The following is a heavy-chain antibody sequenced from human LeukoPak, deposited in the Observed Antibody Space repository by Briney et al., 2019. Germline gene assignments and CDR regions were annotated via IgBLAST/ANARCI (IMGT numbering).Heavy chain of an antibody. CDR1: GFTFSSYA. D-gene: IGHD6-13*01. Sequence: GGSLRLSCAGSGFTFSSYAIHWVRQAPGKGLECVSTISSKGDNIFYANSVKGRFTISRDNSKNTVYLQMGSLRAEDMAVYYCGRFRISAARGYMDVWGKGTTITVSS. J-gene: IGHJ6*04. V-gene: IGHV3-64*01. CDR2: ISSKGDNI. CDR3: GRFRISAARGYMDV.